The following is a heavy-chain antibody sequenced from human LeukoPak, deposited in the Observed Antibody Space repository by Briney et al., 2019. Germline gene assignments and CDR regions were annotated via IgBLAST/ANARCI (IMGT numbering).Heavy chain of an antibody. CDR3: AKGRGDYGDSQFIGY. J-gene: IGHJ4*02. D-gene: IGHD4-17*01. CDR1: GFTFSSYG. CDR2: ISYDGSNK. Sequence: GGSLRLSCAASGFTFSSYGMHWVRQAPGKGLEWVAVISYDGSNKYYVDSVKGRFTISRDNSKNTLYLQMNSLRAEDTAVYHCAKGRGDYGDSQFIGYWGQGTLVTVSS. V-gene: IGHV3-30*18.